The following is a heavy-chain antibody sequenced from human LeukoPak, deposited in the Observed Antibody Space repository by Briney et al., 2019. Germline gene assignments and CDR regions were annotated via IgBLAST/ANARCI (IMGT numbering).Heavy chain of an antibody. V-gene: IGHV3-23*01. J-gene: IGHJ4*02. D-gene: IGHD3-16*01. Sequence: GGSLRLSCAASGFTFSSYAMSWVRQAPGKGLEWVSAISGSGGSTYYADSVKGRFTISRDNSKNTLYLQMNDLRVEDTAIYYCAKGGLRGGTYNDDFWGQGTLVTVSS. CDR2: ISGSGGST. CDR3: AKGGLRGGTYNDDF. CDR1: GFTFSSYA.